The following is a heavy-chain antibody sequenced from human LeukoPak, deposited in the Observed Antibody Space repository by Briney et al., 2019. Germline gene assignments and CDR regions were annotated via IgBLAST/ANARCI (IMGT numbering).Heavy chain of an antibody. V-gene: IGHV3-23*01. Sequence: PGGSLRLSCAASGFTFINYALGWVRQAPGKGLEWVSGISSAGGDGTYYAESVKGRFTISRDNFKNTLYLQMNSLRADDTAVYYCARDTSRSRTQPRWGWFDPWGQGTMVTVSS. CDR1: GFTFINYA. CDR2: ISSAGGDGT. D-gene: IGHD1-14*01. CDR3: ARDTSRSRTQPRWGWFDP. J-gene: IGHJ5*02.